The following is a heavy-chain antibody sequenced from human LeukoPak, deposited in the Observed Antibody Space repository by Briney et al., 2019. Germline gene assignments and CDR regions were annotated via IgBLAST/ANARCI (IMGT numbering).Heavy chain of an antibody. J-gene: IGHJ4*02. CDR3: AKDTRYYDFWSGYSYYFDY. D-gene: IGHD3-3*01. CDR1: GFTFSSYG. CDR2: ISYDGSNK. V-gene: IGHV3-30*18. Sequence: PGGSLRLSCAASGFTFSSYGMHWVRQAPGKGLEWVAVISYDGSNKYYADSVKGRFTISRDNSKNTLYLQMNSLRAEDTAVYYCAKDTRYYDFWSGYSYYFDYWGQGTLVTVSS.